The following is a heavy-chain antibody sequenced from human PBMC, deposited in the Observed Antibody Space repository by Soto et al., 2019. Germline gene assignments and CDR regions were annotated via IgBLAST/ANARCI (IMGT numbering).Heavy chain of an antibody. CDR3: ARVGNSGEYSNYDNDAFDI. V-gene: IGHV4-31*03. J-gene: IGHJ3*02. D-gene: IGHD4-4*01. CDR1: GGSISSGGYY. CDR2: IYYSGST. Sequence: ASETLSLTCTVSGGSISSGGYYWSWIRQHPGKGLEWIGYIYYSGSTYYNPSLKSRVTISVDTSKNQFSLKLSSVTAADTAVYYCARVGNSGEYSNYDNDAFDIWGQGTMVTVSS.